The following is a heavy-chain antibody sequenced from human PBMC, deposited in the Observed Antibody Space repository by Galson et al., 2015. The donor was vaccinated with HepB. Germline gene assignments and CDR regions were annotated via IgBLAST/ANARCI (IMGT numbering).Heavy chain of an antibody. CDR2: VIPIFGTA. CDR1: GGTFSSYA. Sequence: SVKVSCKASGGTFSSYAISWVRQAPGQGLEWMGGVIPIFGTANYAQKFQGRVTITADESTSTAYMELSSLRSEDTAVYYCARERLIPRYCSSTSCPERDYYYYGMDVWGQGTTVTVSS. J-gene: IGHJ6*02. D-gene: IGHD2-2*01. V-gene: IGHV1-69*13. CDR3: ARERLIPRYCSSTSCPERDYYYYGMDV.